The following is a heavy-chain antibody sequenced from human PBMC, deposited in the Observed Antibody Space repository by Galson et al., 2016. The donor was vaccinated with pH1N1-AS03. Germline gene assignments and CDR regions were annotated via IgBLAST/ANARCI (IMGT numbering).Heavy chain of an antibody. J-gene: IGHJ4*02. CDR1: GFTFRNYA. V-gene: IGHV3-9*01. CDR3: TALDF. CDR2: ITWNSDSI. Sequence: SLRLSCAASGFTFRNYAMHWVRLAPGRGLEWVSGITWNSDSIGYADSVKGRFTISRDNAQNSLYLQMNSLRSEDTALYYCTALDFWGQGTLATVAS.